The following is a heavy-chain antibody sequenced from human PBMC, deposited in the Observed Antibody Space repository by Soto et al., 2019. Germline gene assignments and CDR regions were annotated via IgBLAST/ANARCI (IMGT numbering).Heavy chain of an antibody. V-gene: IGHV3-64D*06. Sequence: GGSLRLSCSASGFTFSSYAMHWFRQAPGKGLEYVSGIRGNGDPPFYADSVKGRFTISRDNSKNTLYLQMTSLSADDTAVYYCVKSRGGNNFDSSDSAQGVLVTSPQ. CDR2: IRGNGDPP. CDR3: VKSRGGNNFDSSD. CDR1: GFTFSSYA. D-gene: IGHD5-12*01. J-gene: IGHJ4*02.